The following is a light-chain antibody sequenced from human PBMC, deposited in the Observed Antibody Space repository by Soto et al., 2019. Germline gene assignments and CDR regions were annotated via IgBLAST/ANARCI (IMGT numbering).Light chain of an antibody. J-gene: IGKJ1*01. CDR3: MQGTRWPRT. Sequence: DVVMTQSPLSLPVTLGQPASISCRSSQSLVYRDGNTYLNWFQQRPRQSPKRLINKVSKRDSGVPGRFSGSGSGTVFTLKISRVEAEDVGGYYCMQGTRWPRTCGQGTKVEIK. CDR2: KVS. V-gene: IGKV2-30*01. CDR1: QSLVYRDGNTY.